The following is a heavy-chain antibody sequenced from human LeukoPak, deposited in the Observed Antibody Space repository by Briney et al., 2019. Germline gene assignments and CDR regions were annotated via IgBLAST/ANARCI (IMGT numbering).Heavy chain of an antibody. Sequence: GESLKISCKISGDRLTNNWIGWVRRMPGKGLEWMGIIYPGDSDTRYSPSFQGQVTISADKSISTAYLQWSSLKASDTAMYYCARPMRGATTSDAFDIWGQGTMVTVSS. J-gene: IGHJ3*02. V-gene: IGHV5-51*01. CDR2: IYPGDSDT. CDR1: GDRLTNNW. CDR3: ARPMRGATTSDAFDI. D-gene: IGHD1-26*01.